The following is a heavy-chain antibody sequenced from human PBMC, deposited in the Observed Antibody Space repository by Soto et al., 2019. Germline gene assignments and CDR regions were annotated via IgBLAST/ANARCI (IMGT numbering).Heavy chain of an antibody. J-gene: IGHJ6*02. CDR2: IYYSGST. D-gene: IGHD4-17*01. V-gene: IGHV4-31*03. CDR3: ARDNMTTGTYYYYYGMDV. Sequence: QVQLQESGPGLVKPSQTLSLTCTVSGGSISSGGYYWSWIRQHPGKGLEWIGYIYYSGSTYYNPSLKSRVTISVDTSKNQFSLKLSSVTAADTAVYYCARDNMTTGTYYYYYGMDVWGQGTTVTVSS. CDR1: GGSISSGGYY.